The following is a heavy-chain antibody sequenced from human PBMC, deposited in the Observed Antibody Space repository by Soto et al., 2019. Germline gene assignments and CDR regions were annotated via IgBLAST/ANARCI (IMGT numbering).Heavy chain of an antibody. CDR3: ARSWDYKWGYFDL. V-gene: IGHV3-30-3*01. D-gene: IGHD1-7*01. J-gene: IGHJ2*01. CDR2: ISYDGSNK. CDR1: GFTFSSYA. Sequence: QVQLVESGGGVVQPGRSLRLSCAPSGFTFSSYAMHWVRQAPGKGLEWVAVISYDGSNKYYADSVKGRFTISRDDSKKPLYLQMSSLRADVTAVYYCARSWDYKWGYFDLWGRGTLVTVSS.